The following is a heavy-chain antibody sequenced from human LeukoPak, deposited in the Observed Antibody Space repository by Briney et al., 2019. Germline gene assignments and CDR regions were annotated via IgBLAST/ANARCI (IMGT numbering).Heavy chain of an antibody. V-gene: IGHV3-23*01. CDR3: AKFSGRLLVEYYFGY. CDR1: GFTFSSYA. CDR2: ISYSVGST. J-gene: IGHJ4*02. Sequence: GGSLRLSCAASGFTFSSYAMSWVRQVPGKGLEWVSTISYSVGSTYYADSVKGRFTISRDNSKNTLYLQINSLRADDTAVYYCAKFSGRLLVEYYFGYWGQGTLVTVSS. D-gene: IGHD1-26*01.